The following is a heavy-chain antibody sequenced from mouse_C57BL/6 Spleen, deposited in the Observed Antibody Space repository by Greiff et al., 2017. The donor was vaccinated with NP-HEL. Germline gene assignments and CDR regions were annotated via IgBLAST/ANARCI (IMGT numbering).Heavy chain of an antibody. CDR2: ISSGSSTI. V-gene: IGHV5-17*01. CDR3: ATVVATYYYAMDY. D-gene: IGHD1-1*01. Sequence: DVKLVESGGGLVKPGGSLKLSCAASGFTFSDYGMHWVRQAPEKGLEWVAYISSGSSTIYYADTVKGRFTISRDNAKNTLFLQMTSLRSEDTAMYYCATVVATYYYAMDYWGQGTSVTVSS. CDR1: GFTFSDYG. J-gene: IGHJ4*01.